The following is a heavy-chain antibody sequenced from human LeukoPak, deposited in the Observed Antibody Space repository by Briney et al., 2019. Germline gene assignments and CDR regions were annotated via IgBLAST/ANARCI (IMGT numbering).Heavy chain of an antibody. CDR1: GGTFNNYA. CDR3: ARAVRGVVVVPAATIGRDYYYYMDV. V-gene: IGHV1-69*13. Sequence: SVKVSCKAFGGTFNNYAISWVRQAPGQGLEWLGGIIPIFGAANYAQKFQGRVIITADDSTSTAYMELSSLRSEDTAVYYCARAVRGVVVVPAATIGRDYYYYMDVWGKGTTVTVSS. CDR2: IIPIFGAA. D-gene: IGHD2-2*01. J-gene: IGHJ6*03.